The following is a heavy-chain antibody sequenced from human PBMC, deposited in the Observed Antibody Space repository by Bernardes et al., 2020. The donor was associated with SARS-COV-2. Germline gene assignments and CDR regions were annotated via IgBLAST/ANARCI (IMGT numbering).Heavy chain of an antibody. D-gene: IGHD2-15*01. V-gene: IGHV4-4*07. J-gene: IGHJ6*02. CDR3: ARCPLLYCSGGSCYSDPDYGMDV. CDR1: GGSISSDY. CDR2: IYTSGST. Sequence: SKTLSVTCTVFGGSISSDYWSWIRQPAGKGLEWIGRIYTSGSTNYNPSPKSRVTMSVDTSKNQFSLKLSSVTAADTAVYCCARCPLLYCSGGSCYSDPDYGMDVWGQGTTVTVSS.